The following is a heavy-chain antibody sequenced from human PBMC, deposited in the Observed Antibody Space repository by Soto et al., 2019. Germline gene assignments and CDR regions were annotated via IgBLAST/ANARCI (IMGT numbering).Heavy chain of an antibody. CDR1: GFTVSSNY. V-gene: IGHV3-53*01. Sequence: VGSLRLSCAASGFTVSSNYMSWVRQAPGKGLEWVSVIYSGGSTYYADSVKGRFTISRDNSKNTLYLQMNSLRAEDTAVYYCARVISSGYPPLQVFDYWGQGTLVTVSS. CDR2: IYSGGST. J-gene: IGHJ4*02. CDR3: ARVISSGYPPLQVFDY. D-gene: IGHD3-22*01.